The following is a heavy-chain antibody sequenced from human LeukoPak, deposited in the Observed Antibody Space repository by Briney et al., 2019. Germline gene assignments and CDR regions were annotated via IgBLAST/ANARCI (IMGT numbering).Heavy chain of an antibody. J-gene: IGHJ4*02. CDR1: GGTFSSYA. Sequence: SVKVSCKASGGTFSSYAISWVRQAPGQGLEWMGGIIPIFGTANYAQKFQGRVTITADESTSTAYMELSSLRSEDTAVYYCARDRGYSGYESEDYYFDYWGQGTLVTVSS. CDR3: ARDRGYSGYESEDYYFDY. V-gene: IGHV1-69*01. CDR2: IIPIFGTA. D-gene: IGHD5-12*01.